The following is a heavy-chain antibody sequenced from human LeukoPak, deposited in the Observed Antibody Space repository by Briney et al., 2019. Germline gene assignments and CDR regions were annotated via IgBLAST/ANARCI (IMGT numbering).Heavy chain of an antibody. J-gene: IGHJ4*02. CDR2: IKQNGSEE. CDR1: GFAFSNFW. D-gene: IGHD3-10*01. CDR3: ARDSSGGGSGSYVIDY. V-gene: IGHV3-7*01. Sequence: GGSLRLSCTTSGFAFSNFWMSWVRQAPGKGLEWVANIKQNGSEETYIDSVKGRFIISRDNAKNSLYLQMNSLRAEDTAVYYCARDSSGGGSGSYVIDYWGQGTLVTVSS.